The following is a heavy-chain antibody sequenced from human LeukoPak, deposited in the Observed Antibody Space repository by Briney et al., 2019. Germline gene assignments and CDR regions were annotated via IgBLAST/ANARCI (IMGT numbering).Heavy chain of an antibody. J-gene: IGHJ4*02. V-gene: IGHV3-30*04. CDR3: ATSRGSWPDYFDY. CDR1: GFTFSSYA. CDR2: ISYDGSNK. Sequence: GRSLRLSCAASGFTFSSYAMHWVRQAPGKGLEWVAVISYDGSNKYYADSVKGRFTISRGNSKNTLYLQMNSLRAEDTAVYYCATSRGSWPDYFDYWGQGTLVTVSS. D-gene: IGHD6-13*01.